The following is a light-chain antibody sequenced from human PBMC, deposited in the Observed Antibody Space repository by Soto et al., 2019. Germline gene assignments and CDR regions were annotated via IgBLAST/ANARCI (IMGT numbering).Light chain of an antibody. CDR2: RAS. Sequence: EIVMTQSPATLSVSPGERATLSCRASQSVSTNLAWYQQKPGQAPRLLIYRASARATDIPARFSGSGSGTEFTLAISSLQSEDFAVYYCQQYNKWPPTFTFGQGTKLEIK. CDR3: QQYNKWPPTFT. CDR1: QSVSTN. V-gene: IGKV3-15*01. J-gene: IGKJ2*01.